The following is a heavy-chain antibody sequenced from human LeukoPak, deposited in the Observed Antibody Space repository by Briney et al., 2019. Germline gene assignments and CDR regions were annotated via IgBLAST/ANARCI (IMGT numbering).Heavy chain of an antibody. CDR3: ARDHIVVVTAWDY. J-gene: IGHJ4*02. D-gene: IGHD2-21*02. CDR1: GDSISSGNYF. Sequence: SETLSLTCTVSGDSISSGNYFWGWIRQPPGMGLEWIGNIYYSGSTYYNPSLKSRVTISVDTSKNQFSLKLSSVTAADTAVHYCARDHIVVVTAWDYWGQGTLVTVSS. V-gene: IGHV4-39*07. CDR2: IYYSGST.